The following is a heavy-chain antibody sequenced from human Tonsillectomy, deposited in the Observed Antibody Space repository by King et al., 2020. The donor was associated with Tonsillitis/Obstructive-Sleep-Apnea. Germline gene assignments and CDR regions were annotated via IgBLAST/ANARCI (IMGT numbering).Heavy chain of an antibody. V-gene: IGHV4-39*02. CDR1: GGSISSSAYY. CDR3: AREGEFSSTNYFDY. D-gene: IGHD6-6*01. Sequence: QLQESGPGLVKPSETLALTCTVSGGSISSSAYYWGWIRQPPGKGLEWIGSIYYSGSTYYNPSLKSRVTISVDTSKNQFSLKLSSVTAADTAVYYCAREGEFSSTNYFDYRGQGALVTVSS. J-gene: IGHJ4*02. CDR2: IYYSGST.